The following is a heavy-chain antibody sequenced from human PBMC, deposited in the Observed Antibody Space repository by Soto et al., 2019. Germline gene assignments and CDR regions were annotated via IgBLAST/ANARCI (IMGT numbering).Heavy chain of an antibody. D-gene: IGHD2-2*01. CDR1: GGSLSSGGYY. CDR3: AVYCSSTSCYFNWFDP. V-gene: IGHV4-30-4*01. Sequence: RSLACTVSGGSLSSGGYYWSWMRQPPGKGLEWIGYIYYSGSTYYNPSLKSRVTISVDTSKNQFSLKLSSVTAADTAVYYCAVYCSSTSCYFNWFDPWGQGTLVTVSS. CDR2: IYYSGST. J-gene: IGHJ5*02.